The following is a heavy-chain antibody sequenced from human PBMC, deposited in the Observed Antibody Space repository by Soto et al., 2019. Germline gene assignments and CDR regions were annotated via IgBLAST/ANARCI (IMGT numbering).Heavy chain of an antibody. CDR1: GFTFTSSA. CDR3: AAERDYYYGMDV. Sequence: SVKVSCKASGFTFTSSAVQWVRQARGQRLEWIGWIVVGSGNTNYAQKFQERVTITRDMYTSTAYMELSSLRSEDTAVYYCAAERDYYYGMDVWGQGTTVTVSS. CDR2: IVVGSGNT. J-gene: IGHJ6*02. V-gene: IGHV1-58*01.